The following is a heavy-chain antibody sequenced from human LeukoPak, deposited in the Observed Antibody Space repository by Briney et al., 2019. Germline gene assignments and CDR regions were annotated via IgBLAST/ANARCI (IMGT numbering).Heavy chain of an antibody. J-gene: IGHJ5*02. CDR1: GGSFSGYY. V-gene: IGHV4-34*01. CDR3: ARRGGPTIVATIRTRYNWFDP. D-gene: IGHD5-12*01. CDR2: INHSGST. Sequence: PSETLSLTCAVYGGSFSGYYWSWIRQPPGKGLEWIGEINHSGSTNYNPSLKSRVTISVDTSKNQFSLKLSSVTAADTAVYYCARRGGPTIVATIRTRYNWFDPWGQGTLVTVSS.